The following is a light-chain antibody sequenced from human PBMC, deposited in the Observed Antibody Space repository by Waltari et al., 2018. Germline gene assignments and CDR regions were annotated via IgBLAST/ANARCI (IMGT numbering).Light chain of an antibody. Sequence: SYDLIQPPSVSVSPGQTARITCSGDGLGTKYVYWYQQKSGQSPILVIYPDSNRPSGIPERFSGSNSGNTATLTIRGTQALDEADFYCQTWDSNTGVFGGVTKLTVL. J-gene: IGLJ2*01. CDR3: QTWDSNTGV. CDR2: PDS. CDR1: GLGTKY. V-gene: IGLV3-1*01.